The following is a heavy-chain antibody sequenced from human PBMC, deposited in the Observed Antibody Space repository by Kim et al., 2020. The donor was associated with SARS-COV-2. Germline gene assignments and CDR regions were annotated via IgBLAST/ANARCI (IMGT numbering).Heavy chain of an antibody. CDR1: GFTFSNAW. J-gene: IGHJ6*02. Sequence: GGSLRLSCAASGFTFSNAWMSWVRQAPGKGLEWVGRIKSKTDGGTTDYAAPVKGRFTISRDDSKNTLYLQMNRLKTEDTAVYYCTTGADYYYYYGMDVWGQGTTVTVSS. CDR2: IKSKTDGGTT. CDR3: TTGADYYYYYGMDV. V-gene: IGHV3-15*01. D-gene: IGHD1-26*01.